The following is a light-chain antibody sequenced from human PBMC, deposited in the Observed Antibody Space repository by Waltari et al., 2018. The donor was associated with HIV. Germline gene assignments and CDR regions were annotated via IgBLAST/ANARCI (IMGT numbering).Light chain of an antibody. Sequence: QSALTQPASVSGSPGQSISISCTGTSSDIEPYNYVSWYQQHAGKAPKLLIYQVSHRPSGVSDPLSGSKAGSTASLTISGLQANDEAHYYCSSFTITSTVIFGGGTRLTVL. V-gene: IGLV2-14*03. CDR3: SSFTITSTVI. CDR1: SSDIEPYNY. J-gene: IGLJ2*01. CDR2: QVS.